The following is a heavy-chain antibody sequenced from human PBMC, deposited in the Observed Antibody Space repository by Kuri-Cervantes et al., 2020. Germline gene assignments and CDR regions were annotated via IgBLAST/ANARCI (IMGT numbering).Heavy chain of an antibody. CDR3: ARVSTMVQGNYYYYMDV. CDR1: GYTFTSYA. D-gene: IGHD3-10*01. Sequence: ASVKVSCKASGYTFTSYAMNWVRQAPGQGLEWMGWINTNTGNPTYAQGFTGRFVFSLDTSVSTAYLEINSLKSEDTAVYYCARVSTMVQGNYYYYMDVWGKGTTVTVSS. V-gene: IGHV7-4-1*02. CDR2: INTNTGNP. J-gene: IGHJ6*03.